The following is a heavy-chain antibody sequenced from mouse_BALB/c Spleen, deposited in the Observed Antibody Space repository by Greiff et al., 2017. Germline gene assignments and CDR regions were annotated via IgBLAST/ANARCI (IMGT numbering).Heavy chain of an antibody. J-gene: IGHJ4*01. D-gene: IGHD2-10*02. Sequence: EVQRVESGGGLVQPGGSLRLSCATSGFTFPDYYMSWVRQPPGKALWWLGFFRNKANGYTTEYSASVKGRFTISRDNSQSILYLQMNTLRAEDSATYYCARGGYDAMDYWGQGTSVTVSS. CDR1: GFTFPDYY. CDR3: ARGGYDAMDY. V-gene: IGHV7-3*02. CDR2: FRNKANGYTT.